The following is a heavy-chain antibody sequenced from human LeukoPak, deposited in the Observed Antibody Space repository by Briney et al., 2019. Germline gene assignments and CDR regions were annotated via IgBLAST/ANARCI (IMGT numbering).Heavy chain of an antibody. CDR1: GFTFSSYW. Sequence: PGGSLRLSCAASGFTFSSYWMSWVRQAPGKGLEWVANIKDDGSEKYYVDSVKGRFTISRDDAKNSLYLQMNSLRAEDTAIYYCARARDSSWDYWGQGTLVTVSS. CDR2: IKDDGSEK. J-gene: IGHJ4*02. V-gene: IGHV3-7*03. CDR3: ARARDSSWDY. D-gene: IGHD6-13*01.